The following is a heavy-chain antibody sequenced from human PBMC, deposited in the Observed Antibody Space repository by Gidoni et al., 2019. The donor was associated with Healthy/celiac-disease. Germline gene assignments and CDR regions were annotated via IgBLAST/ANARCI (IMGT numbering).Heavy chain of an antibody. CDR2: IKSKTDGGTT. CDR3: TTVDDYGSGESGYFDY. D-gene: IGHD3-10*01. J-gene: IGHJ4*02. CDR1: GFTFSNAW. V-gene: IGHV3-15*01. Sequence: EVQLVESGGGLVKPGGSLRLSCAASGFTFSNAWMGWVRQAPGKGLGWVVRIKSKTDGGTTEYAAPVKGRVTISRDDSKNTLYLQMNSLKTEDTAVYYCTTVDDYGSGESGYFDYWGQGTLVTVSS.